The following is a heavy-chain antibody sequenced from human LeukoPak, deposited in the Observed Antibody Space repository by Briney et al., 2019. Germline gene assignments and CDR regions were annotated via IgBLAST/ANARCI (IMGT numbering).Heavy chain of an antibody. J-gene: IGHJ6*03. Sequence: GGSLRLSCATSGFTFTSHAMTWVRQAPGKGLEWVSGISGTTGRPFYGDSVKGRFTISRDNAKNSLYLQMNSLRAEDTAVYYCARFLGYCSSTSCYFSYYYYMDVWGKGTTVTVSS. CDR2: ISGTTGRP. D-gene: IGHD2-2*01. V-gene: IGHV3-23*01. CDR1: GFTFTSHA. CDR3: ARFLGYCSSTSCYFSYYYYMDV.